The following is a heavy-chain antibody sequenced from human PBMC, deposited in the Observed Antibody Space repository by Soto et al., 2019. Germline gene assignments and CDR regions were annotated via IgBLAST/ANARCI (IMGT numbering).Heavy chain of an antibody. J-gene: IGHJ5*02. CDR3: ARGQRFSDWFDP. D-gene: IGHD3-3*01. V-gene: IGHV4-4*07. CDR1: VGTISGYY. Sequence: SETLSLTCSVSVGTISGYYWTWIRQPAGKGLEWIGRIYSSGNTKYNPSLQSRVTMSLDTSNNQFSLRLTSVTAADTAVYYCARGQRFSDWFDPWGQGTLVTVSS. CDR2: IYSSGNT.